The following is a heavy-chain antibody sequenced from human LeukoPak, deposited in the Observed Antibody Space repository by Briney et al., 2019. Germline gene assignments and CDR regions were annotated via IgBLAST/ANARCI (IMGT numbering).Heavy chain of an antibody. Sequence: ASVKVSCKASGYTFTGYYMHWVRQAPGQGLEWMGWINPNSGGTNYAQKFQGRVTMTRDTSISTAYMELSSLRSEDTAVYYCASSAAIWSNYYYYMDVWGKGTTVTVSS. V-gene: IGHV1-2*02. CDR2: INPNSGGT. J-gene: IGHJ6*03. CDR3: ASSAAIWSNYYYYMDV. D-gene: IGHD2-2*01. CDR1: GYTFTGYY.